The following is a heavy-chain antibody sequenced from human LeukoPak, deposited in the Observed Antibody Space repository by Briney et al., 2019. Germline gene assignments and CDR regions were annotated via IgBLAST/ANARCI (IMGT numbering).Heavy chain of an antibody. Sequence: SQTLSLTCTVSGGSISSASHYWTWIRQPAGKGLEWIGRIFTSGSTDYNPSLKSRVTISVGTSKNQFSLKLSSVTPADTAIYYCAREESLTLDSWGQGTLVTVSS. CDR3: AREESLTLDS. V-gene: IGHV4-61*02. J-gene: IGHJ4*02. CDR2: IFTSGST. D-gene: IGHD3-10*01. CDR1: GGSISSASHY.